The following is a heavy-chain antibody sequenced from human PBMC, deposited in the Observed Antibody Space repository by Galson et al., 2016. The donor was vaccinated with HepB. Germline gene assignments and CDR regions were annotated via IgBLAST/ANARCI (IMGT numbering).Heavy chain of an antibody. Sequence: SVKVSCKASGDTFSNYAISWVRQAPGQGLEWMGGIIPIFGTAEYAQKFQGRVTITADKSTSTAYMELSSLRSEDTALYYCSGGNSSGNYDRYFYGMDGWGQGTTVTVSS. D-gene: IGHD3-22*01. V-gene: IGHV1-69*06. CDR1: GDTFSNYA. CDR3: SGGNSSGNYDRYFYGMDG. J-gene: IGHJ6*02. CDR2: IIPIFGTA.